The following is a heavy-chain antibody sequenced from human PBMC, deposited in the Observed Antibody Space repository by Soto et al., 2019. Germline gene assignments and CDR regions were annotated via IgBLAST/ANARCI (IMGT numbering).Heavy chain of an antibody. CDR1: GGSISSYY. Sequence: SETLSLTCTVSGGSISSYYWSWIRQHPGKGLEWIGYIYYSGSTNYNPSLKSRVTISVDTSKNQFSLKLSSVTAADTAVYYCARHREVLKYYDFWSGYYTGYWFDPWGQGTLVTVSS. J-gene: IGHJ5*02. CDR3: ARHREVLKYYDFWSGYYTGYWFDP. D-gene: IGHD3-3*01. V-gene: IGHV4-59*08. CDR2: IYYSGST.